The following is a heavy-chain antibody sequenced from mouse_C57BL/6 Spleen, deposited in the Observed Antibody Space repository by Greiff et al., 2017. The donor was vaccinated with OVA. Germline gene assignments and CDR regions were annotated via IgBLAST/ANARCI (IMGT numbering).Heavy chain of an antibody. J-gene: IGHJ4*01. Sequence: QVQLQQPGAELVKPGASVKLSCKASGYTFTSYWMHWVKQRPGQGLEWIGMIHPNSGSTNYNEKFKSKATLTVDKSSSTAYMQLSCLTSEDSAVYYCARRGYSNYDYCAMDYWGQGTSVTVSS. CDR3: ARRGYSNYDYCAMDY. V-gene: IGHV1-64*01. CDR1: GYTFTSYW. D-gene: IGHD2-5*01. CDR2: IHPNSGST.